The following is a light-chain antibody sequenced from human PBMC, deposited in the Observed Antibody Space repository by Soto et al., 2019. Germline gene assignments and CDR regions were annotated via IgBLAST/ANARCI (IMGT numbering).Light chain of an antibody. Sequence: QSVLTQPPSAPGTPGQRVTISCSGSSSNIGSNTVNWYQQLPGTAPKLLIYSNNQRPSGVPDRFSGSKSGTSASLAISGLQSEDEADYYCAAWDDSLNGYVFGTVTKVTVL. CDR1: SSNIGSNT. J-gene: IGLJ1*01. CDR3: AAWDDSLNGYV. CDR2: SNN. V-gene: IGLV1-44*01.